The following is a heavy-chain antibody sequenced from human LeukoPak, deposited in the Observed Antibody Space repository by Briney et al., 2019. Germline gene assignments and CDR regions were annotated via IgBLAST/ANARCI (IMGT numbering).Heavy chain of an antibody. D-gene: IGHD4-17*01. Sequence: SETLSLTCTVSGGSISSYYWSWIRQPPGKGLEWIGYIYYSGSTNYNPSLKSRVTISVDTSKNHFSLKLSSVTAADTAVYYCARVVPSYGDYVYYYYYMDVWGKGTTVTVSS. CDR2: IYYSGST. V-gene: IGHV4-59*01. J-gene: IGHJ6*03. CDR3: ARVVPSYGDYVYYYYYMDV. CDR1: GGSISSYY.